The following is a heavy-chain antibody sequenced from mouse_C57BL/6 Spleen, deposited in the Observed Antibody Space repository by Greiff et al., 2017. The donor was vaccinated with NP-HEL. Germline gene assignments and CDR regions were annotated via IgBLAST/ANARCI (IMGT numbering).Heavy chain of an antibody. J-gene: IGHJ2*01. D-gene: IGHD3-2*02. CDR2: ISDGGSYT. CDR3: ARDRAQATAFDY. V-gene: IGHV5-4*01. CDR1: GFTFSSYA. Sequence: EVKLMESGGGLVKPGGSLKLSCAASGFTFSSYAMSWVRQTPEKRLEWVATISDGGSYTYYPDNVKGRFTISRDNAKNNLYLQMSHLKSEDTAMYYCARDRAQATAFDYWGQGTTLSVSS.